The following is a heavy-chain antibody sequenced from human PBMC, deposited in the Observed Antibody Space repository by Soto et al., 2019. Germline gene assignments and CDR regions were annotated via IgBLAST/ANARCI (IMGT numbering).Heavy chain of an antibody. CDR3: ARHVVVVVASSADAFDI. J-gene: IGHJ3*02. CDR2: IWSDGSNK. Sequence: QVQLVESGGGVVQPGRSLRLSCAASGFTFSSYGMHWVRQAPGKGLEWVAVIWSDGSNKYYADSVKGRFTISRDNSKNTLYLQMNSLRAEDTAVYYCARHVVVVVASSADAFDIWGQGTMVTVSS. CDR1: GFTFSSYG. V-gene: IGHV3-33*01. D-gene: IGHD2-15*01.